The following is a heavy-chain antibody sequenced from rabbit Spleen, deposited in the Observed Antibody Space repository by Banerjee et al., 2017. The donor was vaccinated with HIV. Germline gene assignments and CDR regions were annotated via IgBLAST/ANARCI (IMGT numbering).Heavy chain of an antibody. CDR2: IDTSSGNA. CDR3: ARDTSTSFSSYGMDL. Sequence: QSLEESGGDLVKPGASLTLTCTASGFSFSYSDYMCWVRQAPGKGLEWIACIDTSSGNAYYASWAKGRFTISKTSSTTVTLQVTRLTAADTATYFCARDTSTSFSSYGMDLWGPGTLVTVS. V-gene: IGHV1S40*01. CDR1: GFSFSYSDY. J-gene: IGHJ6*01. D-gene: IGHD1-1*01.